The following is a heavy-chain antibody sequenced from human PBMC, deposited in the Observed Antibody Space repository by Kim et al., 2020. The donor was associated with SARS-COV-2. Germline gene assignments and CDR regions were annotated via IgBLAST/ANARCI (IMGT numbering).Heavy chain of an antibody. Sequence: YANTGKGRFSIPRNNSKNSLYLQMNSLRADDTALYYCARGDGSGSYLLDYWGQGTLVTVSS. V-gene: IGHV3-30*01. CDR3: ARGDGSGSYLLDY. D-gene: IGHD3-10*01. J-gene: IGHJ4*02.